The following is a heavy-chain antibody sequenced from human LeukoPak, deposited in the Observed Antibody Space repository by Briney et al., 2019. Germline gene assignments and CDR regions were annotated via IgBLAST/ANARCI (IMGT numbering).Heavy chain of an antibody. V-gene: IGHV2-70*11. D-gene: IGHD7-27*01. CDR3: ARTRRLGSDYYFDF. J-gene: IGHJ4*02. Sequence: SAPTLVNPTHTLTLTCTFSGFSLRTRGMCVSWIRQPPGKALEWLARIDWDDDKYYRTSLKTRLRISKDTSKNQVVLTMTNMDPVDSATYYCARTRRLGSDYYFDFWGQGTLVTVSS. CDR2: IDWDDDK. CDR1: GFSLRTRGMC.